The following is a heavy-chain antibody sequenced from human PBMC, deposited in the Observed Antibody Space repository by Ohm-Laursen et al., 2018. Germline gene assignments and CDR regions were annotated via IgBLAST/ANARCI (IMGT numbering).Heavy chain of an antibody. CDR3: AKDQAASGPGAIDI. J-gene: IGHJ3*02. CDR1: GFTFSSYA. Sequence: SLRLSCAASGFTFSSYAMSWVRQAPGKGLEWVSGISWNSGSIGYADSVKGRFTISRDNAKRSVYLQMNSLRPEDTAFYYCAKDQAASGPGAIDIWGQGTMVTVSS. CDR2: ISWNSGSI. D-gene: IGHD6-13*01. V-gene: IGHV3-9*01.